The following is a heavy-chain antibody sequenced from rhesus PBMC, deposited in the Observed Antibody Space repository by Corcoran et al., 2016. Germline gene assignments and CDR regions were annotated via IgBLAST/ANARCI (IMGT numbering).Heavy chain of an antibody. CDR3: AREYSNYGYFDY. J-gene: IGHJ4*01. Sequence: QVQLQESGPGLVKPSETLSLTCAVSGGSISDDYYWSWIRQPPGKGLEWIGYIYGSGGGTNYNPSLKNRVTISIDTSKNQFSLKRGSVTAADTAVYYWAREYSNYGYFDYWGQGVLVTVSS. D-gene: IGHD4-23*01. CDR2: IYGSGGGT. V-gene: IGHV4-106*01. CDR1: GGSISDDYY.